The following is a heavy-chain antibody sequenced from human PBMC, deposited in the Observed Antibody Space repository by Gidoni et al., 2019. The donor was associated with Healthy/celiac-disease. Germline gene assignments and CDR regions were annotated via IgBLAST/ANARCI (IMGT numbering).Heavy chain of an antibody. J-gene: IGHJ4*02. CDR1: GGSFRGYY. Sequence: QVQLQQWGAGLLKPSETLSLTCAGYGGSFRGYYWSWIRQPPGQGLEWFGEINHSGSTNYNPSLKSRVTISVDTSKNQFSLKLSSVPAADTAVYYCARGVYDYVWGSYRYAFDYWGQGTLVTVSS. V-gene: IGHV4-34*01. CDR3: ARGVYDYVWGSYRYAFDY. D-gene: IGHD3-16*02. CDR2: INHSGST.